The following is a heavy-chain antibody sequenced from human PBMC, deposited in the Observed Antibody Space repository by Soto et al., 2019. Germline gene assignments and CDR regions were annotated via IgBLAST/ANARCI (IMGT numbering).Heavy chain of an antibody. Sequence: GASVKASCKASGYTFTNYYIHWVRQAPGQGREWMGTINAGGGYTTYAQRFLGRVSMTSDTSTSTVSMELSSLRSEDTALYYCTRGGAIGDGESALQRWAVALIIIPINECKPLQGLSWG. CDR2: INAGGGYT. J-gene: IGHJ5*01. D-gene: IGHD2-21*01. CDR3: TRGGAIGDGESALQRWAVALIIIPINECKPLQGLS. CDR1: GYTFTNYY. V-gene: IGHV1-46*03.